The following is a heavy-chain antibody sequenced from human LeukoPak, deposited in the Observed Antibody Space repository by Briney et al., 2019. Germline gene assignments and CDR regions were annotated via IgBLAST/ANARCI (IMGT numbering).Heavy chain of an antibody. CDR1: AFTVSIAS. CDR3: AKPRGVGANWFDH. CDR2: ISGSGGST. V-gene: IGHV3-23*01. J-gene: IGHJ5*02. D-gene: IGHD1-26*01. Sequence: GGSLRLSCAPSAFTVSIASTGSARQAPGKGLEWVSAISGSGGSTYYADSVKGRFAISRDNSKNTLYLQMNSLRAEDTAVYYCAKPRGVGANWFDHWGQGTLVTVSS.